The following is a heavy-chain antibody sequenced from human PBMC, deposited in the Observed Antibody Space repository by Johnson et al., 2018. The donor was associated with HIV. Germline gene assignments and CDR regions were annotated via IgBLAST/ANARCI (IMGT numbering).Heavy chain of an antibody. CDR2: ITGSGTVV. D-gene: IGHD6-19*01. Sequence: QMQLVESGGGLVKPGGSLRLSCAASGFTFSDYYMSWIRQAPGKGLEWVSYITGSGTVVYYADSVKGRFTISRDNAKNTLYLQMNSLRVEDTAVYYCARAIDQGYSSGWSSDVYDIWGQGTMVTVSA. V-gene: IGHV3-11*04. J-gene: IGHJ3*02. CDR3: ARAIDQGYSSGWSSDVYDI. CDR1: GFTFSDYY.